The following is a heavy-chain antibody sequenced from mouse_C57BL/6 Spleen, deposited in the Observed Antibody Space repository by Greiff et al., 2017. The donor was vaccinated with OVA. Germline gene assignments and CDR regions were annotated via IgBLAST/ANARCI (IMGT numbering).Heavy chain of an antibody. CDR3: TRTLITRVYYFDY. CDR1: GYTFTDYE. CDR2: IDPETGGT. V-gene: IGHV1-15*01. J-gene: IGHJ2*01. Sequence: QVQLKESGAELVRPGASVTLSCKASGYTFTDYEMHWVKQTPVHGLEWIGAIDPETGGTAYNQKFKGKAILTADKSSSTAYMELRSLTSEDSAVYYCTRTLITRVYYFDYWGQGTTLTVSS. D-gene: IGHD1-1*01.